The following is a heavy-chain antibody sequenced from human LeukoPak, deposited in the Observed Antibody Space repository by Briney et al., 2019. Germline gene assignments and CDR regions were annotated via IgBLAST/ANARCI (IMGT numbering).Heavy chain of an antibody. J-gene: IGHJ4*02. Sequence: GGCLRLSCAASGFTFSDYYMSWIRQAPGEGLEWVSYIGGSSGYTDYAGSVKGRFTISRDNAKNSLYLEMTSLRPEDTAVYYCARSRGATHWGQGTLVTVSS. CDR3: ARSRGATH. D-gene: IGHD3-16*01. CDR2: IGGSSGYT. V-gene: IGHV3-11*03. CDR1: GFTFSDYY.